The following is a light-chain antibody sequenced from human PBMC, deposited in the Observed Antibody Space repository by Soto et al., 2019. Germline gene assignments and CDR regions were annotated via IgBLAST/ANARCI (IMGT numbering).Light chain of an antibody. CDR3: QQYGSSPPLT. CDR1: QSVSSSY. CDR2: GAS. J-gene: IGKJ4*02. Sequence: EFVLTQSPGTLSLSPGERATLSCRASQSVSSSYLAWYQQKPGQAPRILIYGASTRATGIPDRFSGSGSGTDFTLTISRLEPEDFALYYCQQYGSSPPLTCGGGTKVEIK. V-gene: IGKV3-20*01.